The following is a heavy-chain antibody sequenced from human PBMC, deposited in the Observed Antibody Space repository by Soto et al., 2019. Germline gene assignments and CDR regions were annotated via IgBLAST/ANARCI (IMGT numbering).Heavy chain of an antibody. V-gene: IGHV1-3*01. Sequence: ASVKVSCKASGYTFTSYAMHWVRQAPGQRLEWMGWINAGNGNTKYSQKFQGRVTITRDTSASTAYMELSSLRSEDTAVYYCARDLEWLLNWFDPWGQGTLVTVSS. CDR2: INAGNGNT. D-gene: IGHD3-3*01. J-gene: IGHJ5*02. CDR3: ARDLEWLLNWFDP. CDR1: GYTFTSYA.